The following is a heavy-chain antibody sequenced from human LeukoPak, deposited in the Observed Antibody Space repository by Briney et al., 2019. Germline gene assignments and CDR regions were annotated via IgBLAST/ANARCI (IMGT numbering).Heavy chain of an antibody. CDR1: GYTFTGHY. J-gene: IGHJ6*03. V-gene: IGHV1-2*07. CDR2: IYPRSGDI. D-gene: IGHD6-19*01. Sequence: GASVKVSCKASGYTFTGHYMHWVRQAPGQGLEWMGWIYPRSGDIDYSHIFEGRVTMTRDTSISTAYMELSRLRSDDTAVYYCARAAIAVAGDYNYHYLDVWGKETTVTVSS. CDR3: ARAAIAVAGDYNYHYLDV.